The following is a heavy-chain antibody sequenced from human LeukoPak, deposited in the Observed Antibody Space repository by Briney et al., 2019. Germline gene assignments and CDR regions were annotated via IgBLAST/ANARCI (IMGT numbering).Heavy chain of an antibody. V-gene: IGHV3-21*01. Sequence: PGGSLRLSCAASGFTFSSYSMNWVRQAPGKGLEWASSISSSSSYIYYADSVKGRFTISRDNAKNSLYLQMNGLRAEDTAVYYCARVYDYGGNHFDYWGQGTLVTVSS. CDR2: ISSSSSYI. CDR1: GFTFSSYS. CDR3: ARVYDYGGNHFDY. J-gene: IGHJ4*02. D-gene: IGHD4-23*01.